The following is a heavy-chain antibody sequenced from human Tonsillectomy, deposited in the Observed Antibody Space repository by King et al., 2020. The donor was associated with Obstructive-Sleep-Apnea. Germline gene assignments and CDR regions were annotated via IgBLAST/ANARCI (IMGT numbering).Heavy chain of an antibody. Sequence: QLVQSGAEVKKPGESPKIFCMASGDSFTNYWSGRVRQLPGKGLELIGSIDSGDSDTRYSPSFPSQVTISVDTSINTAYLQWSSLKASDTAMYYCARHREPRGYHLEFDNWGQGTLVTVSS. J-gene: IGHJ4*02. V-gene: IGHV5-51*01. CDR2: IDSGDSDT. D-gene: IGHD3-22*01. CDR1: GDSFTNYW. CDR3: ARHREPRGYHLEFDN.